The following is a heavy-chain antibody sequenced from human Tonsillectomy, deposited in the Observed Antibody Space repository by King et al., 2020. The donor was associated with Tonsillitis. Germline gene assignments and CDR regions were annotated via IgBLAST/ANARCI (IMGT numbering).Heavy chain of an antibody. J-gene: IGHJ4*02. CDR1: GGSINNYY. Sequence: QLQESGPGLVKPSETLSLTCPVSGGSINNYYWTWIRQSPGKGLEWIAYVSSTGITNYNPSRKRRVTILVDTSKNQFSLKLNSVTSADTAVYYCARHGSSWYYLDYWGQGTLVTVSS. D-gene: IGHD6-13*01. V-gene: IGHV4-59*01. CDR2: VSSTGIT. CDR3: ARHGSSWYYLDY.